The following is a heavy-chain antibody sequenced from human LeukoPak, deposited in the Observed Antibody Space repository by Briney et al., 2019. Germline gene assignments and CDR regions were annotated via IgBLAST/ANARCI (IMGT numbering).Heavy chain of an antibody. D-gene: IGHD6-13*01. V-gene: IGHV1-69*04. J-gene: IGHJ4*02. Sequence: SVKVSCKASGGTFSSYAISWVRQAPGQGLEWMGRIIPILGIANYAQKFQGRVTITADKSTSTAYMELSSLRSEDTAVYYCARDLGAAAGRDFDYWGQGTLGNVSS. CDR1: GGTFSSYA. CDR2: IIPILGIA. CDR3: ARDLGAAAGRDFDY.